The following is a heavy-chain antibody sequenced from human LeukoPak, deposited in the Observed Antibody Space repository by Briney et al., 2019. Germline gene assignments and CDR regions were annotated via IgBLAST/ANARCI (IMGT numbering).Heavy chain of an antibody. CDR1: GGSFSGYY. CDR3: AKPIPSYGDYSDY. V-gene: IGHV4-34*01. CDR2: INHSGST. D-gene: IGHD4-17*01. J-gene: IGHJ4*02. Sequence: PSETPSLTCAVYGGSFSGYYWSWIRQPPGTGLEWIGEINHSGSTNYNPSLKSRVTISVDTSKNQFSLKLSSVTAADTAVYYCAKPIPSYGDYSDYWGQGTLVTVSS.